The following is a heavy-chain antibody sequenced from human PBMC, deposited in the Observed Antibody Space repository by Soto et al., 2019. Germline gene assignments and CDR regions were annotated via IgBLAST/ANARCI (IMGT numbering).Heavy chain of an antibody. CDR2: IYYSWST. J-gene: IGHJ6*02. CDR3: AIALWRGCYALYGMDF. V-gene: IGHV4-59*01. D-gene: IGHD3-3*01. CDR1: GGFISSYS. Sequence: SQTLSLSCTVSGGFISSYSWIWIRQPPGKELEWIGYIYYSWSTNSNPSLKSLVTISVDTSQNQFSLKLSSVTAADTAVYYCAIALWRGCYALYGMDFCGRGTTVIVSS.